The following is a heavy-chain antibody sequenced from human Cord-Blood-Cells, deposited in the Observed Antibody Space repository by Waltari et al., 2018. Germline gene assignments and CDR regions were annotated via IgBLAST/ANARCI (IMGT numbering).Heavy chain of an antibody. D-gene: IGHD2-2*01. CDR1: GGTFSSYA. CDR3: AREAGYCSSTSCYAFDI. J-gene: IGHJ3*02. CDR2: IIPIFGTA. Sequence: QVQLVQSGAEVKKPGSSVKVSCKASGGTFSSYAISWVRQAPGQGLEWMGGIIPIFGTANYAQKFQGRVTITADESTSTAYMELSSLRSEDTAVYYCAREAGYCSSTSCYAFDIWGQGTMVTVSS. V-gene: IGHV1-69*01.